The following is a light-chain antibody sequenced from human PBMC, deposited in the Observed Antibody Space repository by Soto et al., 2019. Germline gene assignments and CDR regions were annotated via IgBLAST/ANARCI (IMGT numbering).Light chain of an antibody. CDR2: SAS. Sequence: EIVMTQSPDTLSVSPGERATLSCRASQSVSSNLAWYQQKPGQAPRLLIYSASTRATGIPARFSGSGSGTEFTLTISSLQSEDFAVYYCQQYNNWITFGQGTKLEIK. J-gene: IGKJ2*01. CDR3: QQYNNWIT. CDR1: QSVSSN. V-gene: IGKV3-15*01.